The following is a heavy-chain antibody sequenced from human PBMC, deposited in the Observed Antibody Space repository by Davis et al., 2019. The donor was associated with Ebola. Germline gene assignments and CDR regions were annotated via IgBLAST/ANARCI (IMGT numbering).Heavy chain of an antibody. J-gene: IGHJ5*02. V-gene: IGHV4-38-2*01. D-gene: IGHD3-3*01. CDR1: GYSISSGYY. CDR3: ARMTFWSGYYIFDT. CDR2: IYHSGST. Sequence: SETLSLTCAVSGYSISSGYYWGWIRQPPGKGLEWIGSIYHSGSTYYNPSLKSRVTISVDTSKNQFSLRLSSVTAADTAVYYCARMTFWSGYYIFDTWGQGTLVTVSS.